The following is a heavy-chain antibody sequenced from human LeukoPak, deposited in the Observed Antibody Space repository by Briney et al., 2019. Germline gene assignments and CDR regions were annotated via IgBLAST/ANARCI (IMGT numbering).Heavy chain of an antibody. CDR2: MYYSGST. CDR3: ARGAVAYYYFDN. CDR1: GGSISSYY. V-gene: IGHV4-59*01. D-gene: IGHD6-19*01. Sequence: SETMSLTCTVSGGSISSYYWSWIRQPPGKGLEWIGYMYYSGSTNYNPSLKSRVTISVDTSKNQFSLKLSSVTAADTAVYYCARGAVAYYYFDNWGQGTLVTVSS. J-gene: IGHJ4*02.